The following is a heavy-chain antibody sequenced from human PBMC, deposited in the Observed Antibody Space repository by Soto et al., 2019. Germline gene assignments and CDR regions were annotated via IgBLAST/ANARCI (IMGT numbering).Heavy chain of an antibody. CDR2: ISGSGGST. D-gene: IGHD3-10*01. CDR1: GFSFSSYA. Sequence: XVSLRLFCAASGFSFSSYAMSWVRQAPGKGLEWVSAISGSGGSTYYADSVKGRYTISRDNSKNTLYLQMNSLRAEDTAVYYCAKGSMVRGFNYYYGMDVWGQGTTVTVSS. J-gene: IGHJ6*02. CDR3: AKGSMVRGFNYYYGMDV. V-gene: IGHV3-23*01.